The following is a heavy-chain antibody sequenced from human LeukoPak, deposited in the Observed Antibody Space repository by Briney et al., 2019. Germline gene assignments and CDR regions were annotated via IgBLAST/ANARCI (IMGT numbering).Heavy chain of an antibody. D-gene: IGHD6-19*01. V-gene: IGHV3-21*01. J-gene: IGHJ4*02. Sequence: GGSLRLSCAASGFSFSVSGMNWVRQAPGKGLEWVSYISSSSSNINYADSVRGRFVISRDNSKNTLFLQMNSLRVEDTAMYYCANLIIASGQGVDYWGQGTPVTVSS. CDR2: ISSSSSNI. CDR1: GFSFSVSG. CDR3: ANLIIASGQGVDY.